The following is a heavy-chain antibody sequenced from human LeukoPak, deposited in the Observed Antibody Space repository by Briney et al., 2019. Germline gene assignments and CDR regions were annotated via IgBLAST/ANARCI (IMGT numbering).Heavy chain of an antibody. CDR3: AREVGGWLNA. CDR1: GGSISGYY. V-gene: IGHV4-59*01. Sequence: SETLSLTCTVSGGSISGYYWSWIRQPPEKGLEWIGYIYYTGSTNYNPSLKSRVTISVDTSKNQFSLRLSSVTAADTAVYYCAREVGGWLNAWGQGTLVTVSS. J-gene: IGHJ4*02. CDR2: IYYTGST. D-gene: IGHD3-22*01.